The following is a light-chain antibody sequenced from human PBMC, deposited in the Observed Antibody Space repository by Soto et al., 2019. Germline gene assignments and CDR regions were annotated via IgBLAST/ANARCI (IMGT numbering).Light chain of an antibody. V-gene: IGLV1-40*01. Sequence: QSALTQPPSVSGAPGQRVTISCTGSSSNIGAGYDVHWYQQLPGTAPKLLIYGNSNRPSGVPDRFSGSKSGTSASLAITGLQAEYEADYYCQSYDSSLSGSRVVFGGGTKLTVL. CDR2: GNS. J-gene: IGLJ2*01. CDR3: QSYDSSLSGSRVV. CDR1: SSNIGAGYD.